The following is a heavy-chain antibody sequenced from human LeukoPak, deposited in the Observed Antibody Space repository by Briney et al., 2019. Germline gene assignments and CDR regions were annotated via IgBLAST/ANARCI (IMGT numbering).Heavy chain of an antibody. CDR3: ARDTAGIGVDY. Sequence: GGSLRLSCAASGFTLSSYWMHWVRQAPGKGLVWVSRINSDGSTTNYADSVKGRFTISRDNAKNTLYLQMNGLRAEDTAVYHCARDTAGIGVDYWGQGTLVTVSS. V-gene: IGHV3-74*01. CDR2: INSDGSTT. CDR1: GFTLSSYW. J-gene: IGHJ4*02. D-gene: IGHD3-16*01.